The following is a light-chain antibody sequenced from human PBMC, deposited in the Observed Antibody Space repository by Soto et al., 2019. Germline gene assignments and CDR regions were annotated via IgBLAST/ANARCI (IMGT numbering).Light chain of an antibody. CDR3: LLSYSGAREV. CDR1: TGAVTSGHY. Sequence: QAVATQEPSLTVSPGGTVTLTCGSSTGAVTSGHYPYWFQQKPGQAPRTLIYDTSNKHSWTPARFSGSLVGGKAALTLSGAQPEDEADYYCLLSYSGAREVFGGGTKLTVL. J-gene: IGLJ2*01. CDR2: DTS. V-gene: IGLV7-46*01.